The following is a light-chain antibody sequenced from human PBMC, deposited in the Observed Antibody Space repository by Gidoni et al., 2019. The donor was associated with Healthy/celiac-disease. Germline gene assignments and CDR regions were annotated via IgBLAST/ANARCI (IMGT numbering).Light chain of an antibody. Sequence: DIQMTQSPSSLSASVGDRVTITCRASQSISSYLNWYQQKPGKAPELLIYAASSLQSGVPSRFSGSGSGTDFTLTISSLQPEDFATYYCQQSYSTPPVTFGPGTKVDSK. CDR3: QQSYSTPPVT. CDR2: AAS. J-gene: IGKJ3*01. CDR1: QSISSY. V-gene: IGKV1-39*01.